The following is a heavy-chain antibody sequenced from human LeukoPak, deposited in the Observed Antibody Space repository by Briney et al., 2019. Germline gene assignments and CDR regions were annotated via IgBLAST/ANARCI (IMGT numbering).Heavy chain of an antibody. CDR3: AFTGASLDY. CDR1: GYSISSGYY. J-gene: IGHJ4*02. CDR2: IYHSGST. V-gene: IGHV4-38-2*02. D-gene: IGHD1-26*01. Sequence: SETLSLTCTVSGYSISSGYYWGWIRQPPGKGLEWIGSIYHSGSTYYNPSLKSRVTISVDTSKNQFSLKLSSVTAAGTAVYYCAFTGASLDYWGQGTLVTVSS.